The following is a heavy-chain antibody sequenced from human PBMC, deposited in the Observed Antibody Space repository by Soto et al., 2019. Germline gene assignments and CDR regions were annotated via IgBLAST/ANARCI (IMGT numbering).Heavy chain of an antibody. CDR2: IYYSGST. Sequence: SETLSLTCPVSGGSISSSSYYWGWIRQPPGKGLEWIGSIYYSGSTYYNPSLKSRVTISVDTSKNQFSLKLSSVTAADTAVYYCAREGPEMAFDLWGRGTLVTVSS. J-gene: IGHJ2*01. CDR3: AREGPEMAFDL. CDR1: GGSISSSSYY. V-gene: IGHV4-39*02.